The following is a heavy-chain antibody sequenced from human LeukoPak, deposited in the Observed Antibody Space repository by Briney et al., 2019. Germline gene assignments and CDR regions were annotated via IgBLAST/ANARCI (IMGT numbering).Heavy chain of an antibody. V-gene: IGHV4-4*07. J-gene: IGHJ6*04. Sequence: SETLSLTCTVSGGSISSYYWSWIRQPAGKGLEWIGRIYTSGSTNYNPSLKSRVTISVDTSKNQFSLKLSSVTAADTAVYYCARGPKRYCSSTSCYGGYYYGMDVWGKGTTVTVSS. CDR2: IYTSGST. CDR1: GGSISSYY. CDR3: ARGPKRYCSSTSCYGGYYYGMDV. D-gene: IGHD2-2*01.